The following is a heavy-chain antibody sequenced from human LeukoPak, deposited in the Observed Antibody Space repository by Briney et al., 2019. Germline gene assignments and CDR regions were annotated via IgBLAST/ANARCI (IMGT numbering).Heavy chain of an antibody. D-gene: IGHD5-24*01. CDR1: GFTFSGSA. CDR2: IRSKANSYAT. J-gene: IGHJ4*02. V-gene: IGHV3-73*01. CDR3: TRHLDYGYNRQKSFIDY. Sequence: TGGSLRLSCAASGFTFSGSAMHWVRQASGKGLEWVGRIRSKANSYATAYAASVKGRFTISRDDSKNTAYLQMNSLKTEDTAVYYCTRHLDYGYNRQKSFIDYWGQGTLVTVSS.